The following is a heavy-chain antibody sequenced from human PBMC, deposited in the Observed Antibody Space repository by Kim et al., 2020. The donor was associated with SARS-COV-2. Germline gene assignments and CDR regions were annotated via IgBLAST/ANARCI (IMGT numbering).Heavy chain of an antibody. Sequence: GGSLRLSCAASGFTFSSYAMGWVRQAPGKGLEWVSGISNSGDFTYHTDSVKGRFTISRDNSKNTMYLQMDSLRADDTAVYYCAKEMAGTGSYYRFHCWGQGTLVTVSS. CDR3: AKEMAGTGSYYRFHC. CDR1: GFTFSSYA. CDR2: ISNSGDFT. D-gene: IGHD3-10*01. V-gene: IGHV3-23*01. J-gene: IGHJ4*02.